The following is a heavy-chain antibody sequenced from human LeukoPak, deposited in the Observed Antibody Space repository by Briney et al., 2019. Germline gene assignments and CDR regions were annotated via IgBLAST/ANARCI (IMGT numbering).Heavy chain of an antibody. J-gene: IGHJ4*02. V-gene: IGHV4-38-2*02. D-gene: IGHD3-9*01. CDR3: ARIPSGVYFDWLQSYFDY. CDR1: GYSISSGYY. Sequence: SETLSLTCTVSGYSISSGYYWGWVRQPPGKGLEWIGSIYHSGSTYYNPSLKSRVTISVDTSKNQFSLQLSSVTAADTAVYYCARIPSGVYFDWLQSYFDYWGQGTLVTVSS. CDR2: IYHSGST.